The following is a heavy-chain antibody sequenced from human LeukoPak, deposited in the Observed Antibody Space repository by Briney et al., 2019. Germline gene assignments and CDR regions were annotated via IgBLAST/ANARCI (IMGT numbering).Heavy chain of an antibody. CDR2: ISGSSGLT. CDR1: GFTFSNYA. V-gene: IGHV3-23*01. Sequence: GGSLRLSCAASGFTFSNYAMSWVRQAPGRGLEWVSAISGSSGLTYYADSVKGRFTISRDNSKNTLFLQMNSLRAEDTAVYYCSKDSPFGGYWGQGALVTVSS. J-gene: IGHJ4*02. D-gene: IGHD3-16*01. CDR3: SKDSPFGGY.